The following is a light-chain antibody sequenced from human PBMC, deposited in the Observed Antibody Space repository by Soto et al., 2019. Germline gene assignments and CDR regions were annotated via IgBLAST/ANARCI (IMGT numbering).Light chain of an antibody. CDR3: QVWGSSSDHYV. Sequence: SYELAXPPSVSVAPGQTARITCGGNNIGSKSVNWYQQKPGQAPVLVVYEDSDRPSGIPERFSGSNSGNTATLTISRVEAGDEADYYCQVWGSSSDHYVFGTGTKVTVL. J-gene: IGLJ1*01. V-gene: IGLV3-21*02. CDR1: NIGSKS. CDR2: EDS.